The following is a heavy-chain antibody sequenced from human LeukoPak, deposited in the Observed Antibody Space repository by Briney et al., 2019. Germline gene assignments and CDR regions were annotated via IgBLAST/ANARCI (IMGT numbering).Heavy chain of an antibody. CDR1: GFSFSTSP. D-gene: IGHD1-14*01. Sequence: GSLRLSCAASGFSFSTSPMSWVRQAPGKGLEWVSGINSNSGDTPYADFAKGRFTISRDNSKNTLYLQMNSLRVEDTAVYYCARKDSGLNPFDLWGQGTLVTVSS. CDR2: INSNSGDT. CDR3: ARKDSGLNPFDL. J-gene: IGHJ4*02. V-gene: IGHV3-23*01.